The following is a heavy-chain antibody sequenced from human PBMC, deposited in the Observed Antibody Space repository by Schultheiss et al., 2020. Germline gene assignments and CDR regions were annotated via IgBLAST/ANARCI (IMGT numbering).Heavy chain of an antibody. CDR1: GGSISSGSYY. D-gene: IGHD3-22*01. CDR3: ARDFESSGYADY. CDR2: INHSGST. V-gene: IGHV4-39*07. J-gene: IGHJ4*02. Sequence: SETLSLTCTVSGGSISSGSYYWGWIRQPPGKGLEWIGEINHSGSTNYNPSLKSRVTISVDTSKNQFSLKLSSVTAADTAVYYCARDFESSGYADYWGQGTLVTVSS.